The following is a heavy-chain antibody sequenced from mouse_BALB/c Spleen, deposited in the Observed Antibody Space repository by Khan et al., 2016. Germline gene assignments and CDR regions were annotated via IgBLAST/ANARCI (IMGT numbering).Heavy chain of an antibody. CDR3: ARRDEYDGFAY. V-gene: IGHV9-2-1*01. CDR2: INTETGEP. J-gene: IGHJ3*01. D-gene: IGHD2-4*01. Sequence: QIQLVQSGPELKKPGETVKISCKASGYTFTDYSMHWVKQAPGKGLKWMGWINTETGEPTYADDFKGRFAFSVETFASTANLHINNLKNEDTATYFCARRDEYDGFAYWGQGTLVTVSA. CDR1: GYTFTDYS.